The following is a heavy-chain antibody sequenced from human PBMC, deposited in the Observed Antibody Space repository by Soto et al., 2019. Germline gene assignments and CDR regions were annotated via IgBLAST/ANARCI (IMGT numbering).Heavy chain of an antibody. CDR1: GFTFIGYW. CDR2: INNDGIDT. Sequence: EVQLVESGGGVVQPGGSLRLSCAASGFTFIGYWMHWVRQGPGKGLGWVARINNDGIDTTYADSVKGRFTISRDNTKNMVYREMSSLRADDTAVYYCARDGSMVRERWFDPWGQGTLVTVSS. CDR3: ARDGSMVRERWFDP. J-gene: IGHJ5*02. V-gene: IGHV3-74*03. D-gene: IGHD3-10*01.